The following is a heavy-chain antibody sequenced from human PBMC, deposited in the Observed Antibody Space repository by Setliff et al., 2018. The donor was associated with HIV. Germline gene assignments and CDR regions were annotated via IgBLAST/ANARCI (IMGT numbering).Heavy chain of an antibody. CDR3: ATFTWGALPPPRAPGSPRNWFDP. D-gene: IGHD3-16*01. Sequence: ASVKVSCKVSGYTLTELSMHWVRQAPGKGLEWMGGFDPEDGETIYAQKFQGRVTMTEDTSTDTAYMELSSLRSEDTAVYYCATFTWGALPPPRAPGSPRNWFDPWGQGTLVTVSS. CDR2: FDPEDGET. V-gene: IGHV1-24*01. CDR1: GYTLTELS. J-gene: IGHJ5*02.